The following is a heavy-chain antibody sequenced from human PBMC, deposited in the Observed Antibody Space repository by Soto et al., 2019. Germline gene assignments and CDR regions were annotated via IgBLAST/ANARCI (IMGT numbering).Heavy chain of an antibody. V-gene: IGHV4-34*01. J-gene: IGHJ4*02. CDR3: ARGQGGYSYGLDY. Sequence: QVQLQQWGAGLLKPSETLSLTCAVYGGSFSGYYWSWIRQPPGKGLEWIGEINHSGSTNYHPSLKSRVTISVDTSKNQFSLKLSSVTAADTAVYYCARGQGGYSYGLDYWGQGTLVTVSS. CDR2: INHSGST. CDR1: GGSFSGYY. D-gene: IGHD5-18*01.